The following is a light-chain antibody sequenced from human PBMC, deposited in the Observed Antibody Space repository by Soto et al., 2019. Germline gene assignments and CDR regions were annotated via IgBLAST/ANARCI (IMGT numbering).Light chain of an antibody. J-gene: IGLJ2*01. CDR2: EVS. V-gene: IGLV2-14*01. CDR3: SSYTSSSSLVL. CDR1: SSDVGGYDF. Sequence: QSALTQPPSASGSPGQSVTISCTGTSSDVGGYDFVSWYQQHPGKAPKLMIYEVSHRPSGVSIRFSGSKSGDTASLTISGLQAEDEADYHCSSYTSSSSLVLFGGGTKVTVL.